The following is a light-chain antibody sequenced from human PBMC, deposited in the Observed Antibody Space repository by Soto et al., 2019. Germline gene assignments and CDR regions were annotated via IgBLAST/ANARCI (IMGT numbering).Light chain of an antibody. V-gene: IGKV1-5*03. CDR3: QQYNSSPWT. CDR2: KAS. Sequence: DIQMTQSPSTLSASVGDRVTITCRASQSISSWLAWYQQKPGKAPKLLTYKASSLESGVPSRFSSSGSGTEFTITSSSLQPDDFATYYCQQYNSSPWTFGQGTKVEIK. J-gene: IGKJ1*01. CDR1: QSISSW.